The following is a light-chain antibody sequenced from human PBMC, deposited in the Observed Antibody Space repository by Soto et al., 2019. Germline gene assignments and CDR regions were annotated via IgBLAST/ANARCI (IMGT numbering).Light chain of an antibody. Sequence: IQMTQSPSSLSASVGDRVTITCQASQDISNNLNWYQQKPGKAPKLLIYDASNLETGVPSRFSGSGSGTDFTVTISSLQPEDFATYSCQQYYNRPITFGQGTRLEIK. CDR1: QDISNN. V-gene: IGKV1-33*01. J-gene: IGKJ5*01. CDR3: QQYYNRPIT. CDR2: DAS.